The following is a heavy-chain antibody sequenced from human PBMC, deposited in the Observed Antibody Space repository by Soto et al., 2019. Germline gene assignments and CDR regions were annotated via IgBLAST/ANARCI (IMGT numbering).Heavy chain of an antibody. CDR3: ARARRMTRGVLLDY. D-gene: IGHD3-10*01. J-gene: IGHJ4*02. Sequence: QVHLQESGPGLVKPSETLSLNCSVSGDSITNSYWSWVRLPAGKGLEWIGRVYSNGNTIYNPYLKSRVTMSLDTSNNQFSLDLTSVTAADTAIYYCARARRMTRGVLLDYWGLGTLVTVSS. CDR1: GDSITNSY. CDR2: VYSNGNT. V-gene: IGHV4-4*07.